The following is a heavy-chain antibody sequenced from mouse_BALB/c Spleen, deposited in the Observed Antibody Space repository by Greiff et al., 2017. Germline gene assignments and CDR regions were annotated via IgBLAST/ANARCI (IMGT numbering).Heavy chain of an antibody. D-gene: IGHD2-10*01. CDR3: ARTYYGNEGFAY. CDR2: ISSGGSYT. V-gene: IGHV5-6*03. J-gene: IGHJ3*01. CDR1: GFTFSSYA. Sequence: EVKVVESGGGLVKPGGSLKLSCAASGFTFSSYAMSWVRQSPEKRLEWVAEISSGGSYTYYPDSVKGRFTISRDNAKNNLYLQMSSLKSEDTAMYYCARTYYGNEGFAYWGQGTLVTVSA.